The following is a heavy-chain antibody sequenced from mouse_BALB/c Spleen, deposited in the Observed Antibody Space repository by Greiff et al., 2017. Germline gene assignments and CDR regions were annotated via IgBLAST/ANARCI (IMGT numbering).Heavy chain of an antibody. Sequence: EVKLVESGGGLVKPGGSLKLSCAASGFTFSSYTMSWVRQTPEKRLEWVATISSGGSYTYYPDSVKGRFTISRDNAKNTLYLQMSSLKSEDTAMYYCTRGDDGYYVGYAMDYWGQGTSVTVSS. CDR3: TRGDDGYYVGYAMDY. J-gene: IGHJ4*01. CDR1: GFTFSSYT. V-gene: IGHV5-6-4*01. CDR2: ISSGGSYT. D-gene: IGHD2-3*01.